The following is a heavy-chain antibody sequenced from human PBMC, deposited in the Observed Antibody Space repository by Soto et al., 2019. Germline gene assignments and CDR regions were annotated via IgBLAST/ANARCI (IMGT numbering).Heavy chain of an antibody. D-gene: IGHD6-13*01. J-gene: IGHJ4*02. Sequence: GASVKVSCKASGGTFSSYTISWVRQAPGQGLEWMGRIIPILGIANYAQKFQGRVTITADKSTSTAYMELSSLRSEDTAVYYCARDKVDGYSSSWSDYWGQGTLVTVSS. CDR3: ARDKVDGYSSSWSDY. V-gene: IGHV1-69*04. CDR2: IIPILGIA. CDR1: GGTFSSYT.